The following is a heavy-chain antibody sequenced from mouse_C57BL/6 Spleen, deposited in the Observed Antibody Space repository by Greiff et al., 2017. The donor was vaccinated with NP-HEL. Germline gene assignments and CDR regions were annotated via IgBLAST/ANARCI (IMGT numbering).Heavy chain of an antibody. J-gene: IGHJ3*01. V-gene: IGHV1-64*01. D-gene: IGHD2-5*01. CDR1: GYTFTSYW. Sequence: QVQLQQPGAELVKPGASVKLSCKASGYTFTSYWMHWVKQRPGQGLEWIGMIHPNSGSTNYNEKFKSKATLTVDKSSSTAYMQLSSLTSEDSAVYYCASSAYYSNGSWFAYWGQGTLVTVSA. CDR3: ASSAYYSNGSWFAY. CDR2: IHPNSGST.